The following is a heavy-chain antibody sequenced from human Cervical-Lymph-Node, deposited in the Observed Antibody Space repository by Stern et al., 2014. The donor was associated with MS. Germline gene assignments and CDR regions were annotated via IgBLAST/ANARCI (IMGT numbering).Heavy chain of an antibody. J-gene: IGHJ6*02. D-gene: IGHD3-10*01. CDR3: IRSNYDGGNGFYHYAMDV. V-gene: IGHV1-69*01. Sequence: VQLEESGAEVKTPGSSVKVSCKASGGTFSSYAISRVRKASGPGLEWMGGFIPLLGIANYDKTLQGIATTIADGSTSTAYMELTNLRSEDTAVYFCIRSNYDGGNGFYHYAMDVWGQGTTVIVSS. CDR1: GGTFSSYA. CDR2: FIPLLGIA.